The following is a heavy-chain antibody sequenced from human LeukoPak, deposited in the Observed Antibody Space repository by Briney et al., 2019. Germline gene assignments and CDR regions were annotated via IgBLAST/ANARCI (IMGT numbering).Heavy chain of an antibody. CDR3: ARHYTYYYGSGSYQLDY. J-gene: IGHJ4*02. CDR2: INHSGST. V-gene: IGHV4-34*01. Sequence: SETLSLTCAVYGGSFSGYYWSWIRQPPGKGLEWIVEINHSGSTNYNPSLKSRVTISVDTSKNQFSLKLSSVTAADTAVYYCARHYTYYYGSGSYQLDYWGQGTLVTVSS. D-gene: IGHD3-10*01. CDR1: GGSFSGYY.